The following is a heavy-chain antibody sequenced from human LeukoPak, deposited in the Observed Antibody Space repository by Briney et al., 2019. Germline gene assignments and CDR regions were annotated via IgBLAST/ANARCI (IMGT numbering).Heavy chain of an antibody. Sequence: SETLSLTCTVSGGSISSYYWSWIRQPAGKGLEWIVRIYTSGSTNYNPSLKSRVTMSVDTSKNQFSLKLSSVTAADTAVYYCARDRSGYDYWYFDYWGQGALVTVSS. CDR2: IYTSGST. V-gene: IGHV4-4*07. CDR1: GGSISSYY. J-gene: IGHJ4*02. D-gene: IGHD5-12*01. CDR3: ARDRSGYDYWYFDY.